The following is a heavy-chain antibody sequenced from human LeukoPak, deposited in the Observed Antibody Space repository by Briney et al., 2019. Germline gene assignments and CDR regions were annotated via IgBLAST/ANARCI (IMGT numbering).Heavy chain of an antibody. V-gene: IGHV3-33*01. CDR2: IWYDGSNK. Sequence: GGSLRLSCAASGFTFSSYGMHWVRQAPGKGLEWVAVIWYDGSNKYYADSVKGRFTISRDNSKNTLYLQMNSLRAEDTAVYYCARELVGATLLFDYWGQGTLVTASS. CDR1: GFTFSSYG. D-gene: IGHD1-26*01. CDR3: ARELVGATLLFDY. J-gene: IGHJ4*02.